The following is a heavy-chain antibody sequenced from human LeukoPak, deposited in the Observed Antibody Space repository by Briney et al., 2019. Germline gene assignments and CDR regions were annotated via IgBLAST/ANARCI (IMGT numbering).Heavy chain of an antibody. CDR3: ARRAGEYSHPYDY. CDR2: ISSGGNT. V-gene: IGHV3-53*01. Sequence: PGGSLRLSCKVSGFTVSSNSWSWVRQAPGKGLEWVSFISSGGNTDHSDSVKGRFTNSRDNSKNTLYLQMNSLRAEDTAIYYCARRAGEYSHPYDYWGQGTLVTVSS. J-gene: IGHJ4*02. D-gene: IGHD2-15*01. CDR1: GFTVSSNS.